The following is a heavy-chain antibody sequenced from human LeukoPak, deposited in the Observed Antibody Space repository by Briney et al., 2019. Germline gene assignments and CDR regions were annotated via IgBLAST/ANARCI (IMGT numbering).Heavy chain of an antibody. CDR1: VVYFSSSGCY. Sequence: SETLSLTCSVSVVYFSSSGCYWGWIRQPPGKGLERIRSIFYTGNTYYNPSLKSRITISADTSNNQFSLELRFVTAADTAVYYCARLGASLEWDSGSFPDYWGQGTLVTVSS. CDR3: ARLGASLEWDSGSFPDY. CDR2: IFYTGNT. D-gene: IGHD3-10*01. V-gene: IGHV4-39*01. J-gene: IGHJ4*02.